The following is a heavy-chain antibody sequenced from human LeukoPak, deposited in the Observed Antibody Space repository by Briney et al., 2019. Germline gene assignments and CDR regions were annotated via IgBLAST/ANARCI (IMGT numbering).Heavy chain of an antibody. D-gene: IGHD6-13*01. V-gene: IGHV3-33*01. Sequence: GGSLRLSCAASEFTFSSYGMHWVRQAPGKGLEWVAVIWYDGSNKYYADSVKGRFTISRDNSKNTLYLQMNSLRAEDTAVYYCAREMGSWYRNWFDPWGQGTLVTVSS. CDR3: AREMGSWYRNWFDP. CDR2: IWYDGSNK. CDR1: EFTFSSYG. J-gene: IGHJ5*02.